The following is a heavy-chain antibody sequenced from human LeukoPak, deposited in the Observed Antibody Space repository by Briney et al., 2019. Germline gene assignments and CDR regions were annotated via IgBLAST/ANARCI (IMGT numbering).Heavy chain of an antibody. J-gene: IGHJ4*02. CDR3: ARGVDGVWFGAVD. V-gene: IGHV3-53*01. Sequence: GGSLRPSCAASGFTVSSNYMSWVRQAPGKGLEWVSVIYSGGSTYYADSVKGRFTISRDNSKNTLYLQMNSLRAEDTAVYYCARGVDGVWFGAVDWGQGTLATVSS. CDR1: GFTVSSNY. CDR2: IYSGGST. D-gene: IGHD3-10*01.